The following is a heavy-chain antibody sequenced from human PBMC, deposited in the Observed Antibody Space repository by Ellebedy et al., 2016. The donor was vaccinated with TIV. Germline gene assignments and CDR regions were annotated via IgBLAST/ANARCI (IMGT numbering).Heavy chain of an antibody. Sequence: SETLSLXXTVSGDSITTYYWAWIRQPAGKGLEWIGRIFTSGTINYNPSLKSRVTMSVDTSKNQFSLKLTSVTAADTAVYYCARGGGRLGFDYWGQGTLVTVSS. D-gene: IGHD2-15*01. CDR1: GDSITTYY. CDR2: IFTSGTI. V-gene: IGHV4-4*07. J-gene: IGHJ4*02. CDR3: ARGGGRLGFDY.